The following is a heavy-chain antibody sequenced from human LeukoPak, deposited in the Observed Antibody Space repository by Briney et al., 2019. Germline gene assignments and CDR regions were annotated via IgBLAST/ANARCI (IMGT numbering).Heavy chain of an antibody. D-gene: IGHD3-3*01. CDR1: GLTFNIYW. V-gene: IGHV3-7*01. CDR2: IKPDGSAV. J-gene: IGHJ3*02. Sequence: GSLRLSCAASGLTFNIYWMSWIRQAPGKGLEWVANIKPDGSAVYYLDSVKGRFTISRDNAQNSVFLQMNTLRVEDTAVYYCAGDRAQYYDDSFDIWGQGTVVTVSS. CDR3: AGDRAQYYDDSFDI.